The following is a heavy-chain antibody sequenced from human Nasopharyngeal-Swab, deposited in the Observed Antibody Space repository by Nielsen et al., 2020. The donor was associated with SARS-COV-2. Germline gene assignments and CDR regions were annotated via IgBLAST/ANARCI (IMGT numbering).Heavy chain of an antibody. J-gene: IGHJ4*02. CDR3: AKEEMATIAYY. D-gene: IGHD5-24*01. CDR2: ISGSGGST. Sequence: GESLKISCAASGFTFSRYAMSWVRQAPGKGLEWVSAISGSGGSTYYADSVKGRFTISRDNSKNTLYLQMNSLRAEDTAVYYCAKEEMATIAYYWGQGTLVTVSS. V-gene: IGHV3-23*01. CDR1: GFTFSRYA.